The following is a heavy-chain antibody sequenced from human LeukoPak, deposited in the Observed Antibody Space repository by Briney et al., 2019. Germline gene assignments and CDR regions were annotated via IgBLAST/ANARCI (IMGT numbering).Heavy chain of an antibody. CDR2: IYSSGST. Sequence: SETLSLTCTVSGVPISLYYWSWIRQPAGKGLQWIGRIYSSGSTNYNPSLESRVTMSVDTSKSQLSLNLTSVTAADTAVYYCARGGTHDYFAYWGQGALVTVSS. J-gene: IGHJ4*02. CDR1: GVPISLYY. V-gene: IGHV4-4*07. CDR3: ARGGTHDYFAY. D-gene: IGHD3-16*01.